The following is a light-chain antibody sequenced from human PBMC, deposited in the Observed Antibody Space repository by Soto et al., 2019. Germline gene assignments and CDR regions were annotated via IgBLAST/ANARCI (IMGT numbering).Light chain of an antibody. Sequence: IQLTQSPSSLSASVGDRVTITCRARQGISSYLAWHQQKPGKAPKLLIYAASTLQSGVPSRFSGSGSGTDFTLTISSLQPEDFATYYCQQLNNYPRTFGQGTKLEIK. CDR2: AAS. CDR3: QQLNNYPRT. CDR1: QGISSY. V-gene: IGKV1-9*01. J-gene: IGKJ2*01.